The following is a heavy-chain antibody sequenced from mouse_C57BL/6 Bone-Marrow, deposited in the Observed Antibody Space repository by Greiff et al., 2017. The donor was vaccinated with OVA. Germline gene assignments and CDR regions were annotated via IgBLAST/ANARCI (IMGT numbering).Heavy chain of an antibody. CDR2: INPYNGDT. Sequence: EVQLQQSGPELVKPGDSVKISCKASGYSFTGYFMNWVMPSHGKSLEWIGRINPYNGDTFYNQKFKGKATLTVDKSSSTAHMELRSLTSEDSAVYYCARPHYYGSSYFDYWGQGTTLTVSS. D-gene: IGHD1-1*01. CDR1: GYSFTGYF. J-gene: IGHJ2*01. V-gene: IGHV1-20*01. CDR3: ARPHYYGSSYFDY.